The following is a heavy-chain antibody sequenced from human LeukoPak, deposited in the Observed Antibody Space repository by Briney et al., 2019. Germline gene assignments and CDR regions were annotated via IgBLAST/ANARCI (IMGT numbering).Heavy chain of an antibody. CDR3: ARGGKIALAGTRSPQYFQH. CDR1: GFTFSHYG. Sequence: GGSLRLSCAASGFTFSHYGMHWVRQAPGKGLEWVTFIRYDGSNKYYADSVKGRFTISRDNSKNTLFLQMNSLRPEDTAVYYCARGGKIALAGTRSPQYFQHWGQGTLVTVSS. V-gene: IGHV3-30*02. CDR2: IRYDGSNK. J-gene: IGHJ1*01. D-gene: IGHD6-19*01.